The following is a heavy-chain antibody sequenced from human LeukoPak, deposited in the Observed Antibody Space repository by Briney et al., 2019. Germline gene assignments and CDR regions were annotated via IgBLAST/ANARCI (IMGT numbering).Heavy chain of an antibody. J-gene: IGHJ3*02. CDR1: GFTFSSYG. CDR2: ISVGSDVI. D-gene: IGHD3-22*01. Sequence: GGSLRLSCAASGFTFSSYGMHWVRQAPGKGLEWVSAISVGSDVIYYADSVKGRFTISRDNSKNTLYLQMNSLRAEDTAVYYCAKDQPPSPVDSSGYSDAFDIRGQGTMVTVSS. V-gene: IGHV3-23*01. CDR3: AKDQPPSPVDSSGYSDAFDI.